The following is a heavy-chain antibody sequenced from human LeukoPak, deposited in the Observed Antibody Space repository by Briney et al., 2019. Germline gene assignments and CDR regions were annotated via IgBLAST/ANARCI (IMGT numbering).Heavy chain of an antibody. J-gene: IGHJ5*02. CDR1: GGSVSSGSYY. D-gene: IGHD3-10*01. Sequence: SETLSLTCTVSGGSVSSGSYYWGWIRQPPGKGLEWIGNIYYSGSTYYNPSLKSRVTISVDTSKNQFSLKLSSVTAADTAVYYCARGYRGRGVIISTVNWFDPWGQGTLVTVSS. CDR3: ARGYRGRGVIISTVNWFDP. V-gene: IGHV4-39*07. CDR2: IYYSGST.